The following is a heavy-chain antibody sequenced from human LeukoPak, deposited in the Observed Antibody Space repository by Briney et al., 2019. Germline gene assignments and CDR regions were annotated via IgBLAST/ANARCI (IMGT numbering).Heavy chain of an antibody. J-gene: IGHJ4*02. CDR3: ARDHNYGSDY. D-gene: IGHD5-18*01. V-gene: IGHV3-7*03. CDR1: GFTFSSYW. CDR2: INHNGNVN. Sequence: GGSPRLSCAASGFTFSSYWMNWARQAPGKGLEWVASINHNGNVNYYVDSVKGRFTISRDSAKNSLYLQMNSLRVEDTAVYYCARDHNYGSDYWGQGTLVTVSS.